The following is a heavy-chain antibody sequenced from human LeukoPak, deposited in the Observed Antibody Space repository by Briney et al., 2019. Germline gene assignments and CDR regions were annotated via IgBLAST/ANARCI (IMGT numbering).Heavy chain of an antibody. CDR3: ARDLGRDRYFDS. CDR2: ISGPSDTI. V-gene: IGHV3-48*04. Sequence: PGGSLRLSCAASGFTFSPYPMNWVRQASGKGLEWVSYISGPSDTIHYADSVKGRFTISRDNAKNSLYLQMNSLGAEDTAVYYCARDLGRDRYFDSWGQGTLVTVSS. J-gene: IGHJ4*02. D-gene: IGHD5-24*01. CDR1: GFTFSPYP.